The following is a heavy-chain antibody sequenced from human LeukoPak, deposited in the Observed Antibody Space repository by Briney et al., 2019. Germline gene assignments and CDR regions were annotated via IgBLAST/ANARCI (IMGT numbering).Heavy chain of an antibody. Sequence: GGSLRLSCAASGFTFSSYAMSWVRQAPGKGLEWVSSISSSSSYIYYADSVKGRFTISRDNAKNSLYLQMNSLRAEDTAVYYCARVPFCSGGSCYSSWGQGTLVTVSS. V-gene: IGHV3-21*01. CDR2: ISSSSSYI. CDR1: GFTFSSYA. CDR3: ARVPFCSGGSCYSS. D-gene: IGHD2-15*01. J-gene: IGHJ5*02.